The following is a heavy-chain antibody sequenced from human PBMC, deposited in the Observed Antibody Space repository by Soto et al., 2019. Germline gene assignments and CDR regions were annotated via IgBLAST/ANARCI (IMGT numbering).Heavy chain of an antibody. CDR2: IVPSDSQT. V-gene: IGHV5-10-1*01. J-gene: IGHJ4*02. D-gene: IGHD3-22*01. Sequence: PGESLKISCKGSGYSFAGYWITWVRRKPGKGLEWMGRIVPSDSQTYYSPSFRGHVTISDTQSITTVFLQWSSLRTSATAMYYGPRQIYDSDTGPTSQYYFDSWGQGTPVAVSS. CDR3: PRQIYDSDTGPTSQYYFDS. CDR1: GYSFAGYW.